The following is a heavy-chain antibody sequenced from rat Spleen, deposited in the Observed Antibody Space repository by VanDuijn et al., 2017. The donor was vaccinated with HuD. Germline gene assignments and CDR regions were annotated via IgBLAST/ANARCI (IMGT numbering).Heavy chain of an antibody. Sequence: EVQLVESGGGLVQPGRSLKLSCVASGITFNNFWMSWIRQAPGKGLEWVASISNTGGSIYYPDSVKGRYTISRENTKNTLYLQMDSLRSEDTATYYCARVGTRVSRFAYWGQGTLVTVSS. V-gene: IGHV5-31*01. J-gene: IGHJ3*01. D-gene: IGHD1-4*01. CDR3: ARVGTRVSRFAY. CDR1: GITFNNFW. CDR2: ISNTGGSI.